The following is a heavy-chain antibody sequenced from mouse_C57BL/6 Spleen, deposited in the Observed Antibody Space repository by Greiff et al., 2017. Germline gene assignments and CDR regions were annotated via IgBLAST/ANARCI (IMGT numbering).Heavy chain of an antibody. D-gene: IGHD1-1*01. J-gene: IGHJ3*01. V-gene: IGHV1-82*01. CDR2: IFPGDGDT. CDR1: CFAFRSSW. CDR3: AGLRAAY. Sequence: VQLKQVGPQLVETGGPREIFCKGSCFAFRSSWVNWVKQRPGKGLEGIGRIFPGDGDTNYNGKFKGKATLNADKSSSTAYMQLSSLTSEDSAVYFCAGLRAAYWGQGTLVTVSA.